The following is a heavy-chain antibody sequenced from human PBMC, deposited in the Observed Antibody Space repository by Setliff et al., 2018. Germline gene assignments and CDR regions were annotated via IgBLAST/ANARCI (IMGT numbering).Heavy chain of an antibody. CDR2: INPSGGST. Sequence: GASVKVSCKASGYTFTSYYMHWVRQAPGQGLEWMGIINPSGGSTSYAQKFQGRVTMTRDTSTSTVYMELSSLGSEDTAVYYCARAGNYNFWSGYPPYYYYYGMDVWGQGTTVTVSS. J-gene: IGHJ6*02. V-gene: IGHV1-46*01. D-gene: IGHD3-3*01. CDR1: GYTFTSYY. CDR3: ARAGNYNFWSGYPPYYYYYGMDV.